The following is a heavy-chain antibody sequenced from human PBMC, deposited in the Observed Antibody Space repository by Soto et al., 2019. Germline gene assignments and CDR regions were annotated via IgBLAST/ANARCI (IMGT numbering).Heavy chain of an antibody. CDR2: VNPSGGTT. Sequence: QVQLVQSGAEVKKPGASVKVSCKASGYIFTAYSMHWVRQAPGQGLEWMGVVNPSGGTTNYAQKFQGTITMTRDTSTSTVYMDLSSLTSEDTAVYYCAREETCSDGSCYSEYFQRWGQGTLVTVSS. CDR3: AREETCSDGSCYSEYFQR. V-gene: IGHV1-46*01. D-gene: IGHD2-15*01. J-gene: IGHJ1*01. CDR1: GYIFTAYS.